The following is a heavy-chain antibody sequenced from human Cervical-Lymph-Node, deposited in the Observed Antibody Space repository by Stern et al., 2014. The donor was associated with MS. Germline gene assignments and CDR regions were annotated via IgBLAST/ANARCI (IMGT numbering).Heavy chain of an antibody. D-gene: IGHD3-3*01. V-gene: IGHV3-53*01. CDR2: IYTDDST. CDR3: ARAIFGVNTAAMAPDAFDT. CDR1: GFTVSNNY. J-gene: IGHJ3*02. Sequence: EVQLVESGGGLIQPGGSLRLPCAAPGFTVSNNYMSWVRQAPGKGLEWVSLIYTDDSTYSAGSVKGLFTISRNRSKDKLFLQLKSLRAEDTAVYYCARAIFGVNTAAMAPDAFDTWGQGTMVTVSS.